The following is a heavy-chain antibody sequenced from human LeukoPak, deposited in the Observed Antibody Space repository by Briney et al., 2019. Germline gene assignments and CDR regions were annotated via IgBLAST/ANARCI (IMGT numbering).Heavy chain of an antibody. CDR2: ISGSGGST. CDR1: GFTFSSYA. D-gene: IGHD6-19*01. CDR3: AKDQTEQWLVPTFWFDP. J-gene: IGHJ5*02. Sequence: GGSLRLSCAASGFTFSSYAMSWVRQAPGKGLEWVSAISGSGGSTYYADSVKGRFTISRDNSKNTLYLQMNSLRAEDTAVYYCAKDQTEQWLVPTFWFDPWGQGTLVTVSS. V-gene: IGHV3-23*01.